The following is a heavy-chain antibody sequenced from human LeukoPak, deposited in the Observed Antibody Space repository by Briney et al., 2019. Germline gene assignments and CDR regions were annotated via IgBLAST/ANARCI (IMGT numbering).Heavy chain of an antibody. V-gene: IGHV4-4*07. CDR3: ARDPPWGYVVSNY. CDR2: IYTSGTT. J-gene: IGHJ4*02. CDR1: GDSISSYY. Sequence: KPSETLSLTCTVSGDSISSYYWNWIRQPAGKGLEWIGRIYTSGTTNYNPSLKSRVTMSVDTSKNQFSLNLSSVTAADTAVYYCARDPPWGYVVSNYWGQGTLVTVSS. D-gene: IGHD2-21*01.